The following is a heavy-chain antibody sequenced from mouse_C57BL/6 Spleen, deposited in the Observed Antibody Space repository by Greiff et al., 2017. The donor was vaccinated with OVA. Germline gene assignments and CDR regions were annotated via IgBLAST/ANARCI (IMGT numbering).Heavy chain of an antibody. CDR2: ISYDGSN. CDR1: GYSITSGYY. CDR3: ARKDYYGSSMDY. V-gene: IGHV3-6*01. D-gene: IGHD1-1*01. J-gene: IGHJ4*01. Sequence: EVKLQESGPGLVKPSQSLSLTCSVTGYSITSGYYWNWIRQFPGNKLEWMGYISYDGSNNYNPSLKNRISSTRDTSKNQFFLKLNSVTTEDTATYYCARKDYYGSSMDYWGQGTSVTVSS.